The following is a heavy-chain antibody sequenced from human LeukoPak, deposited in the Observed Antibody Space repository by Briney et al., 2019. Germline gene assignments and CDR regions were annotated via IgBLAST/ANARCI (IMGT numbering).Heavy chain of an antibody. CDR3: ARDLKGTGQPYYYDSSGYYYLY. CDR2: INPNSGGT. D-gene: IGHD3-22*01. Sequence: EASVKVSCKASGYTFTGYYMHWVRQAPGQGLEWMGWINPNSGGTNYAQKLQGRVTMTRDTSISTAYMELSRLRSDDTAVYYCARDLKGTGQPYYYDSSGYYYLYWGQGTLVTVSS. CDR1: GYTFTGYY. J-gene: IGHJ4*02. V-gene: IGHV1-2*02.